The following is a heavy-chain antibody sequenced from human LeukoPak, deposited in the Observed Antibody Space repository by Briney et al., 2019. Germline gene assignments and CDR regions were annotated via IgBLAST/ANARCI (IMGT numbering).Heavy chain of an antibody. V-gene: IGHV4-39*07. D-gene: IGHD2-2*02. CDR3: ARGIVVPAAIRGYYYYYYMDV. CDR1: GGSISSSSYY. CDR2: INHSGST. J-gene: IGHJ6*03. Sequence: SETLSLTCTVSGGSISSSSYYWGWIRQPPGKGLEWIGEINHSGSTNYNPSLKSRVTISVDTSKNQFSLKLSSVTAADTAVYYCARGIVVPAAIRGYYYYYYMDVWGKGTTVTVSS.